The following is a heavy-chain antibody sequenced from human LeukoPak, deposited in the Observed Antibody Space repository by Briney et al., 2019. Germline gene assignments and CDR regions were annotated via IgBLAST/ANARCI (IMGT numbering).Heavy chain of an antibody. CDR1: GFTFSSYA. CDR3: AKVSWSSGSYSGGY. CDR2: ISGSGGST. V-gene: IGHV3-23*01. Sequence: GGSLRLSCAASGFTFSSYAMSWVRQAPGKGLEWVSAISGSGGSTYYADSVKGRFTISRDNSKNTLYLQMNSLRAEDTAVYYCAKVSWSSGSYSGGYWGQGTLVTVSS. J-gene: IGHJ4*02. D-gene: IGHD1-26*01.